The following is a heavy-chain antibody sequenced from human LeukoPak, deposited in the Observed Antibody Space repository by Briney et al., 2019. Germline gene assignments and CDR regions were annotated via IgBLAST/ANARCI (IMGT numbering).Heavy chain of an antibody. V-gene: IGHV1-69*05. CDR2: IIPIFGTA. J-gene: IGHJ5*02. CDR3: AAGGYCSGGSCYPFDP. Sequence: SVKVSRKASGGTFSSYAISWVRQAPGQGLEWMGRIIPIFGTANYAQKFQGRVTITTDESTSTAYMELSSLRSEDTAVYYCAAGGYCSGGSCYPFDPWGQGTLVTVSS. D-gene: IGHD2-15*01. CDR1: GGTFSSYA.